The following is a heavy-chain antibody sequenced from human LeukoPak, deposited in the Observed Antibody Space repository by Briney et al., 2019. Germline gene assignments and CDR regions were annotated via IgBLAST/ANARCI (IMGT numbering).Heavy chain of an antibody. Sequence: SETLSLTCTVSGGSISSTTHYWSWIRQPPGKGLEWIGSMHYSGSTYYNPSLKSRVTISVDTSKNQFSLKLSSVTAADTAVYYCARYSSREYYFDYWGQGTLVTVSS. CDR3: ARYSSREYYFDY. V-gene: IGHV4-39*07. CDR2: MHYSGST. J-gene: IGHJ4*02. CDR1: GGSISSTTHY. D-gene: IGHD6-13*01.